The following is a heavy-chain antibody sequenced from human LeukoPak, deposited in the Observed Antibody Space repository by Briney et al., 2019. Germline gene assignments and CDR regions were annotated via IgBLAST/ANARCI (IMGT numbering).Heavy chain of an antibody. V-gene: IGHV3-23*01. CDR1: GFTFSSYA. CDR2: ISGSGGRT. D-gene: IGHD3-10*01. CDR3: AKDGSGSYYYTFDY. Sequence: GGSLRLSCAASGFTFSSYAMSWVRQAPGKGLEWVSVISGSGGRTYYADSVKGRFTISRDNSKNTLYLQMNSLRAEDTAVYYCAKDGSGSYYYTFDYWGQGTLVTVSS. J-gene: IGHJ4*02.